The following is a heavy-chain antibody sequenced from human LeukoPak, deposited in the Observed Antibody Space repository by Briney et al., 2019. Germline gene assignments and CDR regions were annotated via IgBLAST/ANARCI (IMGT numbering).Heavy chain of an antibody. CDR1: GFTFSSYW. CDR3: ARVNYVWGSYRYLLAFDI. D-gene: IGHD3-16*02. Sequence: GGSLRLSCAASGFTFSSYWMSWVRQAPGEGLEWVANIKQDGSEKYYVDSVKGRFTISRDNAKNSLYLQMNSLRAEDTAVYYCARVNYVWGSYRYLLAFDIWGQGTMVTVSS. V-gene: IGHV3-7*01. CDR2: IKQDGSEK. J-gene: IGHJ3*02.